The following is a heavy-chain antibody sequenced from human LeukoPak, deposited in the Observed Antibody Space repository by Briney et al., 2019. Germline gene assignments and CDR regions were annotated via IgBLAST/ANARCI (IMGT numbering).Heavy chain of an antibody. J-gene: IGHJ4*02. CDR2: INSDGSST. CDR3: AKVDYLGESAAGYYFDY. V-gene: IGHV3-74*01. CDR1: GFTFSSYW. D-gene: IGHD6-13*01. Sequence: GGSLRLSCAASGFTFSSYWMHWVRQAPGKGLVWVSRINSDGSSTSYADSVKGRFTISRDNSKNTLYLQMNSLRAEDTAVYYCAKVDYLGESAAGYYFDYWGQGTLVTVSS.